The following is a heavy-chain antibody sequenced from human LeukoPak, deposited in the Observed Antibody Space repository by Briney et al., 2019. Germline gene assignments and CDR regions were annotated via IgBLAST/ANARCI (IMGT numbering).Heavy chain of an antibody. J-gene: IGHJ4*02. CDR3: ARDFLIDDSSGYSSIFDY. D-gene: IGHD3-22*01. CDR2: ISYDGSNK. CDR1: GFTFSSYA. Sequence: PGRPLRLSCAASGFTFSSYAMHWVRQAPGKGLEWVAVISYDGSNKYYADSVKGRFTISRDDSKNTLYLQMNSLRAEDTAVYYCARDFLIDDSSGYSSIFDYWGQGTLVTVSS. V-gene: IGHV3-30*04.